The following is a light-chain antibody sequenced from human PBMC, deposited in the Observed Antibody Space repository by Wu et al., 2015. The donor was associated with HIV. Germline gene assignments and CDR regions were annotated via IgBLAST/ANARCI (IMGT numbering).Light chain of an antibody. Sequence: VGDRVTITCRSSQDISNYLAWYQQRPGSVPKLLIYAASTLQPGVPSRFSGSGSGTHFTLTINSLQPEDVATYYCQKYNNAPWTFGPGTKVEF. CDR2: AAS. V-gene: IGKV1-27*01. J-gene: IGKJ1*01. CDR3: QKYNNAPWT. CDR1: QDISNY.